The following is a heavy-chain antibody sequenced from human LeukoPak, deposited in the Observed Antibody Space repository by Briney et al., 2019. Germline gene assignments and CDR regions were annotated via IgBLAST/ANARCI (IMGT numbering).Heavy chain of an antibody. D-gene: IGHD3-10*01. J-gene: IGHJ4*02. CDR2: IYYSGST. Sequence: SETLSLTCTVSGGSISSSSYYWGWIRQPPGKGLEWIGSIYYSGSTNYNPSLKSRVTISVDTSKNQFSLKLSSVTAADTAVYYCARGLRGVLDYWGQGTLVTVSS. CDR3: ARGLRGVLDY. CDR1: GGSISSSSYY. V-gene: IGHV4-39*07.